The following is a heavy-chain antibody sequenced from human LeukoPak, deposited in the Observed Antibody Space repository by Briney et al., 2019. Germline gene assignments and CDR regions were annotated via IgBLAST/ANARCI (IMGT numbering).Heavy chain of an antibody. Sequence: GGSLRLSCSVSGFIFRDFSMSWVRQAPGKGLEWVSAISGSGGSTYYADSVKGRFTISRDNSKNTLYLQMNSLRAEDTAVYYCAKASGVVVAANYFDYWGQGTLVTVSS. CDR3: AKASGVVVAANYFDY. V-gene: IGHV3-23*01. CDR1: GFIFRDFS. CDR2: ISGSGGST. J-gene: IGHJ4*02. D-gene: IGHD2-15*01.